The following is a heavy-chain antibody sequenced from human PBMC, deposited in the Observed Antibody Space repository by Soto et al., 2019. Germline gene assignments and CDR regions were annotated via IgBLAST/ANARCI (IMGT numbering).Heavy chain of an antibody. CDR1: GGSISSYY. D-gene: IGHD6-13*01. Sequence: PSETLSLTCTVSGGSISSYYWSWIRQPPGKGLEWIGYIYYSGSTNYNPSLKSRVTISVDTSKNQFSLKLSSVTAADTAVYYCARVLGMAAGFFDYWGQGTLVTVSS. V-gene: IGHV4-59*12. CDR3: ARVLGMAAGFFDY. CDR2: IYYSGST. J-gene: IGHJ4*02.